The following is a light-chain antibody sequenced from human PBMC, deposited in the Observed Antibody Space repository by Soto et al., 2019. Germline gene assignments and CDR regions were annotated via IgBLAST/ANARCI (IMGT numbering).Light chain of an antibody. CDR2: GAS. V-gene: IGKV3-20*01. CDR1: QSVSSSY. Sequence: EIVLTQSPGTLSLSPGERATLSCRASQSVSSSYLAWYQQKPGQAPRLLIYGASSRATGIPDRFCGSGSGTDFTLTISSLEPEDFAVYYCQQYGSSRGVTFGPGTKVDIK. CDR3: QQYGSSRGVT. J-gene: IGKJ3*01.